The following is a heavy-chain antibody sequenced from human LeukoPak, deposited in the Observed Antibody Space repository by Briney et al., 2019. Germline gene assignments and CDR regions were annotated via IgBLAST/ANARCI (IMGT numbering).Heavy chain of an antibody. V-gene: IGHV3-23*01. J-gene: IGHJ6*03. D-gene: IGHD3-3*01. CDR3: AKMEGQRLYDYCMDV. CDR1: GFAFSNFA. CDR2: MSGSGYYT. Sequence: GGSLRLSCAASGFAFSNFAMSWVRQAPGKGLEWVSAMSGSGYYTYYVESVRGRFTISRDNSKNTLYLHMNSLRADDTAVYYCAKMEGQRLYDYCMDVWGRGTTVTVSS.